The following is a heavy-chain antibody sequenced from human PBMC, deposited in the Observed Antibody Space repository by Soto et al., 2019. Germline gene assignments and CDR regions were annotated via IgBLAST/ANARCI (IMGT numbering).Heavy chain of an antibody. J-gene: IGHJ4*02. Sequence: PGESLKISCKGSGYSFSTYWIAWVRQMPGRGLEWMGTIFPGDSDTRYSPSFQGQVTISADKSISTAYLQWSSLKASDTAMYYCAITGYNGPFDYWGQGTLVTVSS. CDR1: GYSFSTYW. CDR3: AITGYNGPFDY. D-gene: IGHD5-12*01. V-gene: IGHV5-51*01. CDR2: IFPGDSDT.